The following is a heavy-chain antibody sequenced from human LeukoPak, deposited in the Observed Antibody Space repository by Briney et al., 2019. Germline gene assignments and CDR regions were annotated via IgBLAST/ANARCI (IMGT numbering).Heavy chain of an antibody. V-gene: IGHV3-74*01. J-gene: IGHJ6*02. CDR1: GFTISSYS. CDR3: GRSGVAYGMDV. CDR2: INTDGSST. D-gene: IGHD2-8*01. Sequence: GGSLRLSCAASGFTISSYSMHWVRQAPGKGLVWVSHINTDGSSTSLADSVKGRFTISRDNAKNTLYLQMNSLRAEDTAVYYCGRSGVAYGMDVWGQGTTVTVSS.